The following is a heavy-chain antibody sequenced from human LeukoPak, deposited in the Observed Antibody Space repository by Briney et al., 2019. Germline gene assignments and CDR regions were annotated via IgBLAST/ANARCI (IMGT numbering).Heavy chain of an antibody. CDR3: ARAACGGDCYPDY. J-gene: IGHJ4*02. CDR1: GGSISSYS. Sequence: SETLSLTCTVSGGSISSYSWSWIRQPPGKGLEWIGYIYYSGSTNYNPSLKSRVTISVDTSKNQFSLKLSSVTAADTAVYYCARAACGGDCYPDYWGQGTLVTVSS. V-gene: IGHV4-59*01. CDR2: IYYSGST. D-gene: IGHD2-21*02.